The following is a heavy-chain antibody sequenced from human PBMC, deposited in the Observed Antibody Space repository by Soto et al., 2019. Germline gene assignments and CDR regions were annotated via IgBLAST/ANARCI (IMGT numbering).Heavy chain of an antibody. Sequence: ASVKVSCKASGYTFTSYGISWVRQAPGQGLEWMGWISAYNGNTNYAQKLQGRVTMTTDTSTSTAYMELRSLRSDDTAVYYCARIGYYGSGSHLPYYYGMDVWGQGTTVTVSS. CDR1: GYTFTSYG. J-gene: IGHJ6*02. CDR2: ISAYNGNT. CDR3: ARIGYYGSGSHLPYYYGMDV. D-gene: IGHD3-10*01. V-gene: IGHV1-18*01.